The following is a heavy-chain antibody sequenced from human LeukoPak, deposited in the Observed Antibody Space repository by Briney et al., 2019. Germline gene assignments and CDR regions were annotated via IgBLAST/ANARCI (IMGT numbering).Heavy chain of an antibody. D-gene: IGHD6-13*01. Sequence: SGGSLRLSCAASGFTFSSYAMSWVRQAPGKGLEWVSAISGSGGSTYYADSEKGRFTISRDNSKNTLYLQMNSLRAEDTAVYYCAKRGIAAADPYYFDYWGQGTLVTVSS. CDR1: GFTFSSYA. V-gene: IGHV3-23*01. CDR2: ISGSGGST. CDR3: AKRGIAAADPYYFDY. J-gene: IGHJ4*02.